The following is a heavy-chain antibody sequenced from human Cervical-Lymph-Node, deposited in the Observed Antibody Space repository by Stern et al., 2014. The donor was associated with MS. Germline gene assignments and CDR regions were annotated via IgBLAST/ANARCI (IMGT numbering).Heavy chain of an antibody. CDR1: GYTFSSYY. V-gene: IGHV1-46*01. Sequence: QGQLVQSGAEVKGPGASVKGSCKASGYTFSSYYMHWVRKAPGQVLESMVIINPHGGSTSYAQRIQGRLTLTRDTSTSTGYMGLTSLRSEDTAVYYCALYSGTFYWGQGTLVTVSS. CDR2: INPHGGST. D-gene: IGHD5-12*01. CDR3: ALYSGTFY. J-gene: IGHJ4*02.